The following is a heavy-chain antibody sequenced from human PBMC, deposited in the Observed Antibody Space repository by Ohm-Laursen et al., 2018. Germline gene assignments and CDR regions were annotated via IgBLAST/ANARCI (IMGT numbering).Heavy chain of an antibody. J-gene: IGHJ4*02. V-gene: IGHV4-59*01. CDR3: ARNFNWENPYNFAY. Sequence: GTLSLTCTVSGASISSYYWSWIRQPPGKGLEWIGFIHYSGSSNYNPSLKSRVTISIDRSRNQFSLRLTSLTAADTAVYYCARNFNWENPYNFAYWGQGILVTVSS. CDR1: GASISSYY. D-gene: IGHD3-9*01. CDR2: IHYSGSS.